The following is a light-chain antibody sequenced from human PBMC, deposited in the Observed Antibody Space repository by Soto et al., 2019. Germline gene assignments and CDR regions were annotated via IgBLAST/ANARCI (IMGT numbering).Light chain of an antibody. CDR2: RAS. J-gene: IGKJ2*01. Sequence: EIVMTQSPATLSVSPGERATLSCRASQSVSSNLAWYQQKPGQAPRRLIYRASTRATGIPARFSGSGSGTEFTLTISSLQSEDFAVYHCQQYNTWPPSTFGRGTKLEIK. CDR3: QQYNTWPPST. V-gene: IGKV3-15*01. CDR1: QSVSSN.